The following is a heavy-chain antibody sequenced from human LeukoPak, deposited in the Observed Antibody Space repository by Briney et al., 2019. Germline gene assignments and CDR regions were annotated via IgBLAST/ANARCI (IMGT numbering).Heavy chain of an antibody. Sequence: GGSLRLSCVASGFTFSSYAMSWVSEPPARGLEWVSSLRGNGDAFYADSVKGRFTLSRDESRNTVYLQLNKLRVEDTAIYYCAKASWVSTADAVLWGQGTVVTVSS. J-gene: IGHJ4*02. V-gene: IGHV3-23*01. CDR1: GFTFSSYA. D-gene: IGHD3-16*01. CDR2: LRGNGDA. CDR3: AKASWVSTADAVL.